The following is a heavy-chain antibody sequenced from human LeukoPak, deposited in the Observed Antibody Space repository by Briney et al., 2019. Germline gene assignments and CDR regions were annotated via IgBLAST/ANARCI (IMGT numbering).Heavy chain of an antibody. CDR1: GGSISSGDYY. Sequence: SETLSLTCTVSGGSISSGDYYWSWSRRPPGKGLVWIGYIYYSGSTYYNPSLKSRVTISVDTSKNQFSLKLSSVTAADTAVYYCASGGFGATTWFYPWGQGTLVTVSS. J-gene: IGHJ5*02. CDR2: IYYSGST. CDR3: ASGGFGATTWFYP. D-gene: IGHD3-10*01. V-gene: IGHV4-30-4*01.